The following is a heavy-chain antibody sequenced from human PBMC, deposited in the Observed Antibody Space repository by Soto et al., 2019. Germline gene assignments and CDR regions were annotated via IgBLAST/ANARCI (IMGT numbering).Heavy chain of an antibody. CDR3: AKGGRQWLVTSDFNY. Sequence: VQLVESGGGVVQPGRSLRLSCAASGFTFSDYAMHWVRQAPGKGLEWVAVVSHDGRNTHYADSVKGRFTISRDSSKNRVSLEMTSLRAEDRAVYYWAKGGRQWLVTSDFNYWGQGALVTGSS. CDR2: VSHDGRNT. CDR1: GFTFSDYA. J-gene: IGHJ4*02. V-gene: IGHV3-30*18. D-gene: IGHD6-19*01.